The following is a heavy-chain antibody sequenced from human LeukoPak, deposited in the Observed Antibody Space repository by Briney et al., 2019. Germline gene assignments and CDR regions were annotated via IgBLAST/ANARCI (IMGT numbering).Heavy chain of an antibody. J-gene: IGHJ3*02. D-gene: IGHD3-16*02. V-gene: IGHV4-39*01. CDR2: IYYSGST. CDR1: GFTFSSYA. Sequence: GSLRLSCAASGFTFSSYAMSWIRQPPGKGLEWIGSIYYSGSTYYNPSLKSRVTISVDTSKNQFSLKLSSVTAADTAVYYCARAIMITFGGVIADTDAFDIWGQGTMVTVSS. CDR3: ARAIMITFGGVIADTDAFDI.